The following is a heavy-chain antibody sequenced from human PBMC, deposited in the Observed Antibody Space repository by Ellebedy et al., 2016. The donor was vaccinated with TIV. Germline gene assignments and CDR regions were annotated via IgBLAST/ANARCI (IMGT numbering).Heavy chain of an antibody. CDR3: ASPSGRGFWTGYLDY. D-gene: IGHD3/OR15-3a*01. CDR1: GLTVSSNF. Sequence: GGSLRLSCTASGLTVSSNFMTWVRQAPGKGLEWVSFINGVGRTDYADSVKGRFIISRDNSKNTLYLQMKSLGPEDTAVYYCASPSGRGFWTGYLDYWGQGTLVIVSS. CDR2: INGVGRT. J-gene: IGHJ4*02. V-gene: IGHV3-53*01.